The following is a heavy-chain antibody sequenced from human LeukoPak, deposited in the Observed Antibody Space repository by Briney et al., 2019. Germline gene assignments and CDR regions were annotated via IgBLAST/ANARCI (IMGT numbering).Heavy chain of an antibody. Sequence: PGGSLRLSCAASGFTFSSYSMNWVRQAPGKGLEWVSSTSSSSSYIYYADSVKGRFTISRDNAKNSLYLQMNSLRAEDTAVYYCARGDGGAAGYDYWGQGTLVTVSS. CDR1: GFTFSSYS. CDR2: TSSSSSYI. V-gene: IGHV3-21*01. J-gene: IGHJ4*02. D-gene: IGHD1-26*01. CDR3: ARGDGGAAGYDY.